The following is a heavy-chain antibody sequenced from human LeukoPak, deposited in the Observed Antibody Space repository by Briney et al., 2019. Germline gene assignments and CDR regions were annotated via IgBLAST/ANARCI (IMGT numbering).Heavy chain of an antibody. CDR3: TKDLPDYGDYIEGY. CDR2: ISGSGGST. J-gene: IGHJ4*02. D-gene: IGHD4-17*01. V-gene: IGHV3-23*01. Sequence: GGSLRLSCAASGFTFRSFAMSWVRQASGKGLEWVSTISGSGGSTNYADSVKGRFTFSRDNSKNTLSLQMNSLRVEDTAVYYCTKDLPDYGDYIEGYWGQGTLVTVSS. CDR1: GFTFRSFA.